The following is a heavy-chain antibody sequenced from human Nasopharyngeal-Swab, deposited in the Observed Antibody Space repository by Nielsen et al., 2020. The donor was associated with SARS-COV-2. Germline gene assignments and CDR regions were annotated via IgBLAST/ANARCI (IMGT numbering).Heavy chain of an antibody. CDR1: GFTFSSYW. Sequence: GESLKISCAASGFTFSSYWMSWVRQAPGKGLEWVANIKQDGSEKYYVDSVKGRFTISRDNAKNSLYLQMNSLKAEDTAVYYCARVCRWELLRDGFDYWGQGTLVTVSS. V-gene: IGHV3-7*01. D-gene: IGHD1-26*01. CDR3: ARVCRWELLRDGFDY. J-gene: IGHJ4*02. CDR2: IKQDGSEK.